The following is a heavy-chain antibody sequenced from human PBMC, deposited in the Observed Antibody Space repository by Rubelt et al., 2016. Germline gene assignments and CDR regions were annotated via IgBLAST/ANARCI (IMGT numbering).Heavy chain of an antibody. CDR3: AHSPTVANSFGY. D-gene: IGHD4-17*01. V-gene: IGHV2-5*02. CDR1: GFSLTTSGEG. Sequence: QITLKESGPTLVNPTQTLTLTCNFSGFSLTTSGEGVAWIRQPPGKALEWLAVLYCDDDKRNSPSLRSRLTITKDTSKNQVVLTMTNMDPVDTATYYCAHSPTVANSFGYWGQGTLVTVSS. J-gene: IGHJ4*02. CDR2: LYCDDDK.